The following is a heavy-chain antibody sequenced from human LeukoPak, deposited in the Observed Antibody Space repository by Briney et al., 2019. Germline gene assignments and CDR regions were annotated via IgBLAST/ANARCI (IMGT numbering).Heavy chain of an antibody. J-gene: IGHJ4*02. V-gene: IGHV1-18*01. CDR2: ISAYNGNT. CDR1: GYTFTSYG. CDR3: ARDGGYCSGGSCSGVDY. D-gene: IGHD2-15*01. Sequence: ASVKVSCKASGYTFTSYGISWVRQAPGQGLEWMGWISAYNGNTNYAQKLQGRVTMTTDTSTSTAYMELRSLRSDDTAVYYCARDGGYCSGGSCSGVDYWGQGTLVTASS.